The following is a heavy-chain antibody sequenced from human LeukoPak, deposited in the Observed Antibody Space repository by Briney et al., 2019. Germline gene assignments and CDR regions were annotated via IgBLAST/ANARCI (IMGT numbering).Heavy chain of an antibody. CDR3: ARGANFYYYGMDV. CDR1: GGSISSSNW. V-gene: IGHV4-4*02. CDR2: IYQSGST. D-gene: IGHD4/OR15-4a*01. Sequence: PSETLSLTCAVSGGSISSSNWWSWVRQPPGKGLEWIGEIYQSGSTDYNPSLKSRVTISVDTSKNQFSLRLSSVTAADTAVYYCARGANFYYYGMDVWGQGTTVTVSS. J-gene: IGHJ6*02.